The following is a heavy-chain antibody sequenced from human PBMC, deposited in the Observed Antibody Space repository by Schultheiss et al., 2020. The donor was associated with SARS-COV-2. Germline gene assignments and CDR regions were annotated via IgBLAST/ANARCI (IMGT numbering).Heavy chain of an antibody. V-gene: IGHV4-39*07. D-gene: IGHD3-22*01. CDR2: INHSGST. J-gene: IGHJ2*01. CDR1: GGSISSSSYY. Sequence: SETLSLTCTVSGGSISSSSYYWGWIRQPPGKGLEWIGEINHSGSTNYNPSLKSRVTISVDTSKNQFSLKLSSVTAADTAVYYCARASSLGIDSSGYYSYWYFDLWGRGTLVTVSS. CDR3: ARASSLGIDSSGYYSYWYFDL.